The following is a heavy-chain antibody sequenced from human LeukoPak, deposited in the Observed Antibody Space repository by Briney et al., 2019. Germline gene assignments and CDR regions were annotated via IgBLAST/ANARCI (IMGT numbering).Heavy chain of an antibody. CDR2: IYPGDSDT. J-gene: IGHJ4*02. V-gene: IGHV5-51*01. CDR3: ARHLELYGSASYWIDY. D-gene: IGHD3-10*01. Sequence: GESLDSSFKGPGYSFASYWSGWVRQMPGKGLEWMGIIYPGDSDTRYSPSFQGQVTISADKSISTAYLQWSSLKASDTAMYYCARHLELYGSASYWIDYWGQGTLVTVSS. CDR1: GYSFASYW.